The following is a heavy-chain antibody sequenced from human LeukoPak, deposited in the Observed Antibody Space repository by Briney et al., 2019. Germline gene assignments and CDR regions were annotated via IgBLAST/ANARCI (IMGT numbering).Heavy chain of an antibody. V-gene: IGHV4-59*12. CDR3: TKSLSPRQLWATPTGVDV. CDR2: IYISGST. Sequence: PSQTLSPTPTLSLGSLCSYYWSCIRQPPRKGHESRGDIYISGSTNYYPPRKSRVTISVDTSKNQFSLKLNSVTAADTAVYYCTKSLSPRQLWATPTGVDVWGQGTTVTVSS. J-gene: IGHJ6*02. CDR1: LGSLCSYY. D-gene: IGHD5-18*01.